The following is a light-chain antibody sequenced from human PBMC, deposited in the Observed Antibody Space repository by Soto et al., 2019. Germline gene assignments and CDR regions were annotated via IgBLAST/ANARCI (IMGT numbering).Light chain of an antibody. V-gene: IGKV1-5*03. CDR1: QRISYW. CDR2: KAS. Sequence: DIQMTQSPSTLSASVGDRVTLTCRASQRISYWLAWYHQKPGKAPSLLISKASTLESGVPVRFNGSGIGTEFTLSISSLQPDDSGTFFCQQYNSYPWSFGQGTKVDIK. J-gene: IGKJ1*01. CDR3: QQYNSYPWS.